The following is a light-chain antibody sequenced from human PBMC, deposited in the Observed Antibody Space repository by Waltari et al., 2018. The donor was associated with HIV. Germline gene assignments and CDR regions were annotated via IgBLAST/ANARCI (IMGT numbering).Light chain of an antibody. V-gene: IGKV3-20*01. CDR2: GAS. J-gene: IGKJ2*01. Sequence: IMLTQSPATLSLSPGETAIVSCRASENITSQYLACYQQKSGQAPRLLLFGASTRNPGVPERFGGAGSGADFTLTVSRLEPEDFALYFCQQYAASPYTFGQGT. CDR3: QQYAASPYT. CDR1: ENITSQY.